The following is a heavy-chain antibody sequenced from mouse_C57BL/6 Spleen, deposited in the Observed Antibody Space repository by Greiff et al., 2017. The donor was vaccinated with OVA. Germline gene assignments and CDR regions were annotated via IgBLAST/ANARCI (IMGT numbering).Heavy chain of an antibody. Sequence: QVQLQQPGAELVKPGASVKLSCKASGYTFTSYWMQWVKQRPGQGLEWIGEIDPSDSYTNYNQKFKGKATLTVDTSSSTAYMQLSSLTSEDSAVYYCATITGTGYWGQGTTLTVSS. CDR1: GYTFTSYW. D-gene: IGHD4-1*01. V-gene: IGHV1-50*01. J-gene: IGHJ2*01. CDR2: IDPSDSYT. CDR3: ATITGTGY.